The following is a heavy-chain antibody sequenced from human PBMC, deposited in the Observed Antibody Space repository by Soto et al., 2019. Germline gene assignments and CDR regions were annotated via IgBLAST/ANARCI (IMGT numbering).Heavy chain of an antibody. V-gene: IGHV1-46*01. J-gene: IGHJ4*02. D-gene: IGHD7-27*01. CDR2: IKSSGDIT. Sequence: QVQLVQSGAEVTKPGASVKISCKTSGYTFSTYHMHWVRLAPGQGLEWVGIIKSSGDITLYAQKFQGRVTMSKDTSTSTVYMEVSCLRSEDAAVYYCAREPPNTSLFDCWGQGTQVTVSS. CDR3: AREPPNTSLFDC. CDR1: GYTFSTYH.